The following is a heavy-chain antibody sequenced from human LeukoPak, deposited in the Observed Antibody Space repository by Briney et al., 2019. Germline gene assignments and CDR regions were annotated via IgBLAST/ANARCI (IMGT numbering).Heavy chain of an antibody. CDR2: IIPIFGTA. CDR3: ARGGPDSSGWYQSGMDV. D-gene: IGHD6-19*01. Sequence: SVKVSCKASGGTFSSYAISWVRQAPGQGLEWMGGIIPIFGTANYAQKFQGRVTITADGSTSTAYMELSSLRSEDTAVYYCARGGPDSSGWYQSGMDVWGQGTTVTVSS. J-gene: IGHJ6*02. CDR1: GGTFSSYA. V-gene: IGHV1-69*01.